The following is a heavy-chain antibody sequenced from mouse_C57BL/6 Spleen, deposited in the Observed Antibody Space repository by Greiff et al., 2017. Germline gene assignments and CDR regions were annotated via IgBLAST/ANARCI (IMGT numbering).Heavy chain of an antibody. Sequence: EVKLMESGPGLVKPSQSLSLTCSVTGYSITSGYYWNWIRQFPGNKLEWMGYISYDGSNNYNPSLKNRISITRDTSKNQFFLKLNSVTTEDTATYYCARDDYDAGFDYWGQGTTLTVSS. CDR3: ARDDYDAGFDY. V-gene: IGHV3-6*01. J-gene: IGHJ2*01. D-gene: IGHD2-4*01. CDR1: GYSITSGYY. CDR2: ISYDGSN.